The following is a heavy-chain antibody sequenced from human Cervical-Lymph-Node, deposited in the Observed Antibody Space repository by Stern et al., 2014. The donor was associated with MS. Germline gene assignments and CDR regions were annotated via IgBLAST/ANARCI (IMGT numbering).Heavy chain of an antibody. CDR1: GGSVSSSSHY. Sequence: VQLVESGPGLVKPSETLSLTCTVSGGSVSSSSHYWAWIRQPPGKWLEWLGSMYYAGNTYYNPSLRIRVTLSVDTSKTQVSLNLISVPAADTAVYYCARALPQSSGIGVSYYFDYWGQGALVTVSS. V-gene: IGHV4-39*01. D-gene: IGHD6-19*01. CDR3: ARALPQSSGIGVSYYFDY. CDR2: MYYAGNT. J-gene: IGHJ4*02.